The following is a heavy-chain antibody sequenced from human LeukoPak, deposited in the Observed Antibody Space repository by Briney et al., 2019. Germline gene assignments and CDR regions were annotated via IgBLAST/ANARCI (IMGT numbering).Heavy chain of an antibody. Sequence: PGGSLRLSCAASGFTVSGNYMSWVRQAPGKGLEWVSVIYSGGSTYYADSVKGRFTISRDNSKNTLYLQMNSLRAEDTAVYYCARATLGDYYYMDVWGKGTTVTASS. CDR1: GFTVSGNY. V-gene: IGHV3-53*01. CDR2: IYSGGST. D-gene: IGHD5-12*01. J-gene: IGHJ6*03. CDR3: ARATLGDYYYMDV.